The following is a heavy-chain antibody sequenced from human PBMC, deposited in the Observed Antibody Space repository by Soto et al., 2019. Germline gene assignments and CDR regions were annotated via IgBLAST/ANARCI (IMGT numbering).Heavy chain of an antibody. CDR2: IIPILGIA. D-gene: IGHD3-10*01. V-gene: IGHV1-69*02. Sequence: QVQLVQSGAEVKKPGSSVKVSCKASGGTFSSYTISWVRQAPGQGLEWMGRIIPILGIANYAQKFQGRVTITADKTSSTDNKELSSRRSEDTAEYYSAKQSGGDYYYMDVWGKGTTVTVSS. CDR1: GGTFSSYT. CDR3: AKQSGGDYYYMDV. J-gene: IGHJ6*03.